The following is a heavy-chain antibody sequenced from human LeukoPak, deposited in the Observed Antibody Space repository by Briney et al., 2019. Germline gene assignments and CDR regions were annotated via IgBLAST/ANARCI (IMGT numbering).Heavy chain of an antibody. CDR2: IYDSGIT. CDR3: ASGYPADYFDY. Sequence: PSETLSLTCAVYGGSFSSYYWGWIRQPPGKGLEWIGSIYDSGITYYNPSLKSRVIISVDTSKNQFSLKLSSVTAADTAVYYCASGYPADYFDYWGQGTLVTVSS. D-gene: IGHD2-2*02. CDR1: GGSFSSYY. J-gene: IGHJ4*02. V-gene: IGHV4-34*01.